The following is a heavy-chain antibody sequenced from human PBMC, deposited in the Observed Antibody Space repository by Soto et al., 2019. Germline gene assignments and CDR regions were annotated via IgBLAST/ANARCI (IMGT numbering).Heavy chain of an antibody. J-gene: IGHJ4*02. CDR1: GFTFSSYA. D-gene: IGHD6-19*01. Sequence: EVQLLESGGGLVQPGGSLRLSCAASGFTFSSYAMSWVRQAPGKGLEWVSIISGSGGSTYYADSVKGRFTISRDNSKNTLYLQMNSLRAEDTAVYYCASRSSCWYFVYWGQGTLVTVSS. V-gene: IGHV3-23*01. CDR3: ASRSSCWYFVY. CDR2: ISGSGGST.